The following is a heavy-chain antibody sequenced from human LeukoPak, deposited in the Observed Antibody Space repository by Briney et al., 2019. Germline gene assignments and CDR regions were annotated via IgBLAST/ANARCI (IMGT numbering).Heavy chain of an antibody. CDR2: FDPEDGET. D-gene: IGHD3-10*01. V-gene: IGHV1-24*01. CDR1: GYTLTELS. Sequence: ASVKVSCKVSGYTLTELSMHWVRQAPGKGLEWMGGFDPEDGETIYAQKFQGRVTMTRDTSISTAYMELSRLRSDDTAVYYCAREELWFGELSCLDYWGQGILVTVSS. CDR3: AREELWFGELSCLDY. J-gene: IGHJ4*02.